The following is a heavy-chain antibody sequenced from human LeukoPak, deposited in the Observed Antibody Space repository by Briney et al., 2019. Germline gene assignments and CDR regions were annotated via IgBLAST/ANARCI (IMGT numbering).Heavy chain of an antibody. Sequence: ASVKVSCKASGYTFFSYNINWVRQAPGQGLEWMGWISAYNGNTDHAQKFQGRVTMTTDTSTNTAYMELRSLRSDDTAVYYCARDLRGDYGSGSLLWGQGTLVTVSS. D-gene: IGHD3-10*01. V-gene: IGHV1-18*01. CDR3: ARDLRGDYGSGSLL. J-gene: IGHJ4*02. CDR1: GYTFFSYN. CDR2: ISAYNGNT.